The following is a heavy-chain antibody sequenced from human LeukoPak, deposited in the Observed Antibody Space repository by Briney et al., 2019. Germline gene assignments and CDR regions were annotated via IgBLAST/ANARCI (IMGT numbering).Heavy chain of an antibody. CDR1: GFTFDDYA. D-gene: IGHD4-17*01. J-gene: IGHJ4*02. CDR2: ISWNSGSI. Sequence: GGSLRLSCAASGFTFDDYAMHWVRHAPGKGLEWVSGISWNSGSIGYADSVKGRFTISRDNAKNSLYLQMNSLRAEDTALYYCAKDGRIRRLSYYFDYWGQGTLVTVSS. V-gene: IGHV3-9*01. CDR3: AKDGRIRRLSYYFDY.